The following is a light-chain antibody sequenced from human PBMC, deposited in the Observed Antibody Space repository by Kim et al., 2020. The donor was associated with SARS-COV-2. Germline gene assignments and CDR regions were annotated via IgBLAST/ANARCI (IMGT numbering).Light chain of an antibody. J-gene: IGKJ2*01. Sequence: SLSPGERATLSCRASQSVSSYLAWYQQKPGQAPRLLIYDASNRATGIPARFSGSGSGTDFTRTISSLEPEDFAVYYCQQRSNWPPTFGQGTKLEI. V-gene: IGKV3-11*01. CDR3: QQRSNWPPT. CDR1: QSVSSY. CDR2: DAS.